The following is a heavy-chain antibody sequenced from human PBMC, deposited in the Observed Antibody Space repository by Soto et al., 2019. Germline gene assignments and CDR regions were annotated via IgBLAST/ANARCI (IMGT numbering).Heavy chain of an antibody. CDR1: GFTFSSYA. CDR2: ISGSGDST. CDR3: AKTVPGTKY. J-gene: IGHJ4*02. V-gene: IGHV3-23*01. Sequence: GGSLILSCAASGFTFSSYAMSWFRQAPGKGLEWVSGISGSGDSTHYADSVKGRFTISRDNSKNTLFLQMNSLGAEDTALYYCAKTVPGTKYWGQGTLVTVSS. D-gene: IGHD6-19*01.